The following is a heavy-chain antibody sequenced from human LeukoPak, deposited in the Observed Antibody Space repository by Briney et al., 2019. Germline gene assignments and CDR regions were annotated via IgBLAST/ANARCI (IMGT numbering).Heavy chain of an antibody. D-gene: IGHD7-27*01. CDR3: ARGLRRPGDYYYGMDV. Sequence: SETLSLTCAVYGGSFSGYYWSWIRQPPGKGLEWIGEINHSGSTNYNPSLKSRVTISVDTSKNQFSLKLSSVTAADTAVYYCARGLRRPGDYYYGMDVWGKGTTVTV. V-gene: IGHV4-34*01. CDR1: GGSFSGYY. J-gene: IGHJ6*04. CDR2: INHSGST.